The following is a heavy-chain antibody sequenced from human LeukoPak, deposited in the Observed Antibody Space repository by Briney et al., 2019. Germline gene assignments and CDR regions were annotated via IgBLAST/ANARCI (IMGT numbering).Heavy chain of an antibody. Sequence: GESLKISCKGSGYSFTSYWIGWVRQMPGRGLEWMGIIYPGDSDTRYSPSFQGQVTISADKSISTAYLQWSSLKASDTAMYYCARLWSESSSWRPLFDYWGQGTLVTVSS. V-gene: IGHV5-51*01. CDR1: GYSFTSYW. CDR3: ARLWSESSSWRPLFDY. CDR2: IYPGDSDT. J-gene: IGHJ4*02. D-gene: IGHD6-13*01.